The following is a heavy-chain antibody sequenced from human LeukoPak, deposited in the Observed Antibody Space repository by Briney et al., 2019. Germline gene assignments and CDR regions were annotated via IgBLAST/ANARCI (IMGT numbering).Heavy chain of an antibody. CDR2: IYTSGST. D-gene: IGHD1-26*01. J-gene: IGHJ6*02. V-gene: IGHV4-4*07. Sequence: SETLSLTCTVSGGSISSYYWSWIRQPAGKGLEWIGRIYTSGSTNYNPSLKSRVTMSVDTSKNQFSLKLSSVTAADTAVYYCARVAGAPRYYYYYGMDVWGQGTTVTVSS. CDR3: ARVAGAPRYYYYYGMDV. CDR1: GGSISSYY.